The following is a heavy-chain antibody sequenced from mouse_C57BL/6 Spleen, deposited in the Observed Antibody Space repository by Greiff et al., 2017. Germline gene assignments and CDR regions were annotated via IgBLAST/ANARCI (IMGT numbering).Heavy chain of an antibody. J-gene: IGHJ2*01. CDR1: GYAFSSYW. CDR3: ARNYYGSSYGFDY. CDR2: IYPGDGDT. D-gene: IGHD1-1*01. Sequence: QVQLKQSGAELVKPGASVKISCKASGYAFSSYWMNWVKQRPGKGLEWIGQIYPGDGDTNYNGKFKGKATLTADKSSSTAYMQLSSLTSEDSAVYFCARNYYGSSYGFDYWGPGTTLTVSS. V-gene: IGHV1-80*01.